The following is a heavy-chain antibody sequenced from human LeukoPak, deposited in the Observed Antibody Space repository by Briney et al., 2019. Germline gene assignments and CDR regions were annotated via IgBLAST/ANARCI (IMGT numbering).Heavy chain of an antibody. CDR2: VSTDSGNS. J-gene: IGHJ4*02. V-gene: IGHV1-8*02. CDR1: GYTFTNYD. Sequence: ASVKVSCTASGYTFTNYDINWVRQATGQGLEWLGWVSTDSGNSDSAQKLQGRITLTRDTSISTVFLELRNLRSDDTAVYYCARGVSRGVDYWGQGTLVTVSS. CDR3: ARGVSRGVDY. D-gene: IGHD2/OR15-2a*01.